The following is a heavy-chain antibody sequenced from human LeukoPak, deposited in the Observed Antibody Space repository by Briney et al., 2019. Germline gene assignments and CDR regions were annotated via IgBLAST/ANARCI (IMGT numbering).Heavy chain of an antibody. CDR3: ATSYSSSWYEYYFDY. D-gene: IGHD6-13*01. CDR2: IYPGDSDT. Sequence: TPGESLKISCKGSGYSFTSYWIGWVRQMPGKGLEWMGIIYPGDSDTRYSPSFQGQVIISADKSISTAYLQWSSLKASGTAMYYCATSYSSSWYEYYFDYWGQGTLVTVSS. CDR1: GYSFTSYW. J-gene: IGHJ4*02. V-gene: IGHV5-51*01.